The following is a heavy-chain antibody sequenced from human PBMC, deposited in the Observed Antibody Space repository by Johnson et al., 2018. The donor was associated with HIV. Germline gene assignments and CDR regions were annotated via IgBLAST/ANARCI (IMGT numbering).Heavy chain of an antibody. CDR2: IRYDGSNK. Sequence: VQLVESGGGVVQPGRSLRLSCAASGFTFSSYGMDWVRQAPGKGLEWVAFIRYDGSNKYYADSVKGRFTISRDNSKNTLYLQMGSLRAEDMAVYYCASATYYYDSSGSNNVAFDIWGQGTMVTVSS. D-gene: IGHD3-22*01. CDR3: ASATYYYDSSGSNNVAFDI. CDR1: GFTFSSYG. J-gene: IGHJ3*02. V-gene: IGHV3-30*02.